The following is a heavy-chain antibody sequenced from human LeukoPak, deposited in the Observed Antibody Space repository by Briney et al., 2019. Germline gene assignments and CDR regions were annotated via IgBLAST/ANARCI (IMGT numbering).Heavy chain of an antibody. D-gene: IGHD6-13*01. CDR3: ARTRGAAPYYFDY. CDR2: INSNSGGT. V-gene: IGHV1-18*01. J-gene: IGHJ4*02. Sequence: ASVKVSCKASGYTFTSYGISWVRQAPGQGLEWMGWINSNSGGTNYAQQFQGRVTMTRDMSTSTVYMELSSLRSEDTAVYYCARTRGAAPYYFDYWGQGTLVTVSS. CDR1: GYTFTSYG.